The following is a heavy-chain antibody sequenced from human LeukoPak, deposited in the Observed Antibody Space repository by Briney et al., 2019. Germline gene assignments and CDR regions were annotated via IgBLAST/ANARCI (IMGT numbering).Heavy chain of an antibody. CDR1: GYSISSSYY. D-gene: IGHD5-18*01. Sequence: PSETLSLTCTVSGYSISSSYYWSWIRQPPGKGLEWIGYIYYSGSTNYNPSLKSRVTISVDTSKNQLSLKLSSVTAADTAVYYCARALRGYSYGVDYWGQGTLVTVSS. CDR3: ARALRGYSYGVDY. CDR2: IYYSGST. V-gene: IGHV4-61*01. J-gene: IGHJ4*02.